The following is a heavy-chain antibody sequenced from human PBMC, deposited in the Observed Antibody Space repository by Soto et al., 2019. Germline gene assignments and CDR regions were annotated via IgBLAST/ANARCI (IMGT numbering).Heavy chain of an antibody. CDR3: ARDKRDLRFLEWSYYFDY. J-gene: IGHJ4*02. Sequence: QVQLVESGGGVVQPGRSLRLSCAASGFTFSSCAMDWVRQAPGKGLEWVALIPYDGSNKYYADSVKGRFTISRDNSKNTLYMQMNSLRAEDTAVYYCARDKRDLRFLEWSYYFDYWGQGTLVTVSS. D-gene: IGHD3-3*01. CDR2: IPYDGSNK. CDR1: GFTFSSCA. V-gene: IGHV3-30-3*01.